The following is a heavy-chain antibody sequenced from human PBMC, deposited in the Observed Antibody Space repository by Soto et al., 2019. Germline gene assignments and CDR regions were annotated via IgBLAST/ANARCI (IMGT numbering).Heavy chain of an antibody. CDR2: ISSSSSYI. J-gene: IGHJ4*02. V-gene: IGHV3-21*01. CDR1: GFTFSSYS. Sequence: PGGSLRVSCAASGFTFSSYSMNWVRQAPGKGLEWVSSISSSSSYIYYADSVKGRFTISRDNAKNSLYLQMNSLRAEDTAVYYCARGRLISLYYFDYWGQGTLVTVSS. CDR3: ARGRLISLYYFDY. D-gene: IGHD2-8*01.